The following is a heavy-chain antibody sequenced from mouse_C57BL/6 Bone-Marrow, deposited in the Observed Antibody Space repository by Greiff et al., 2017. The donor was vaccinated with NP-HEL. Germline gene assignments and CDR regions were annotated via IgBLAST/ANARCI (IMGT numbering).Heavy chain of an antibody. CDR3: AREYYYYGSSHGWFAY. Sequence: VQLQQSGAELVKPGASVKISCKASGYAFSSYWMNWVKQRPGKGLEWIGQIYPGDGDTNYNGKFKGNATLTADKSSSAAYMHRSSLTSADSAVYVCAREYYYYGSSHGWFAYWGQGTLLTVSA. D-gene: IGHD1-1*01. J-gene: IGHJ3*01. CDR1: GYAFSSYW. CDR2: IYPGDGDT. V-gene: IGHV1-80*01.